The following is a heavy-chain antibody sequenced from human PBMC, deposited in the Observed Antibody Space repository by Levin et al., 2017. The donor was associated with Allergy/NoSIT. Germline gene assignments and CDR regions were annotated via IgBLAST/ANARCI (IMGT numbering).Heavy chain of an antibody. V-gene: IGHV3-33*01. D-gene: IGHD6-19*01. Sequence: GGSLRLSCAASGFTFSSYGMHWVRQAPGKGLEWVAVIWYDGSNKYYADSVKGRFTISRDNSKNTLYLQMNSLRAEDTAVYYCARGPEVGGQWLGLHERYFQHWGQGTLVTVSS. CDR3: ARGPEVGGQWLGLHERYFQH. CDR2: IWYDGSNK. J-gene: IGHJ1*01. CDR1: GFTFSSYG.